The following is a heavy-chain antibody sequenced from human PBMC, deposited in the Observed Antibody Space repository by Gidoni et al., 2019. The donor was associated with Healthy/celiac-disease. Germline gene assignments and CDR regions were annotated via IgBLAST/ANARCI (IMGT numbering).Heavy chain of an antibody. D-gene: IGHD3-3*01. Sequence: QVQLVQSGAEVKKPGASVKVSCKAAGYTFTGYYMPWVRQAPGQGLEWMGWINPNSGGTTYAQKFQGRVTMTRDTSISTAYMELSRLRSDDTAVYYCARRVPYYDFWSDAFDIWGQGTMVTVSS. CDR3: ARRVPYYDFWSDAFDI. V-gene: IGHV1-2*02. CDR2: INPNSGGT. CDR1: GYTFTGYY. J-gene: IGHJ3*02.